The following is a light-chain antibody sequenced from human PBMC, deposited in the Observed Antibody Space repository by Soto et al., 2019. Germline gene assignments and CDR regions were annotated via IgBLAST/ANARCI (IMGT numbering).Light chain of an antibody. J-gene: IGKJ2*01. Sequence: DNVLTQSPGTLSLSPGDGASLACRASETVRYNLLAWYRQIPGQAPKLLIYLTSERASDISDRFTGSGSGTNCTLTINRLEPEDFAVYYCHQYGNSPYTFGQGTRLE. CDR1: ETVRYNL. CDR3: HQYGNSPYT. V-gene: IGKV3-20*01. CDR2: LTS.